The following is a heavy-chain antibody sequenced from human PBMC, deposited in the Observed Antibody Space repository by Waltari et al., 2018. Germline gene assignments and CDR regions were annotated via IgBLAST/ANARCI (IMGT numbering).Heavy chain of an antibody. CDR3: ARDTGHWFDP. D-gene: IGHD4-4*01. J-gene: IGHJ5*02. Sequence: QVQLQESGPGLVKPSETLSLTCTVSGGPISSYYWSWIRQPPGKGLEWIGYIYYSGSTNYNPSLKSRVTISVDTSKNQFSLKLSSVTAADTAVYYCARDTGHWFDPWGQGTLVTVSS. CDR2: IYYSGST. V-gene: IGHV4-59*01. CDR1: GGPISSYY.